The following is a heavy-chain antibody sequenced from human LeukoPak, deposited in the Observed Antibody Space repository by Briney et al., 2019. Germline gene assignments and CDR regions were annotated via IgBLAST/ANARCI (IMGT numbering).Heavy chain of an antibody. J-gene: IGHJ6*03. CDR2: INHSGST. CDR3: ARVGGYSPYYYYYYYMDV. D-gene: IGHD3-22*01. Sequence: PSQTLSLTCTVSGGSISSGDYCWRWIRQPPGKGLEWIGEINHSGSTNYNPSLKSRFTISVDTSKNQFSLKLSSVTAAATAVYYCARVGGYSPYYYYYYYMDVWGKGTTVTVSS. V-gene: IGHV4-30-2*01. CDR1: GGSISSGDYC.